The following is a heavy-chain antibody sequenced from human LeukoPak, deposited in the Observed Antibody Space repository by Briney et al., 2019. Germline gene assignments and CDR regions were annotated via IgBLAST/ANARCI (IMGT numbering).Heavy chain of an antibody. Sequence: GGSLRLSCAASGFTFSSYGMQWVRQAPGKGLEWVAFIRYDGSNKYYADSVKGRFTISRDNSKNTLYLQMNSLRAEDTAVYYCAKGDQWLARAAEYSQHWGQGTLVTVSS. V-gene: IGHV3-30*02. D-gene: IGHD6-19*01. CDR3: AKGDQWLARAAEYSQH. CDR2: IRYDGSNK. J-gene: IGHJ1*01. CDR1: GFTFSSYG.